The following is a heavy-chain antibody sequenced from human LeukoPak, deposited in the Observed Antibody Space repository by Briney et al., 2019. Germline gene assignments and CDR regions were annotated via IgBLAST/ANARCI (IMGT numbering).Heavy chain of an antibody. Sequence: SETLSLTCAVYGGSFSGYYWSWIRQPPGKGLEWIGEINHSGSTNYNPSLKSRVTISVDTSKNQFSLKLSSVTAADTAVYYCARGDPGIAAAGTEGHWFDPWGQGTLVTVSS. D-gene: IGHD6-13*01. CDR1: GGSFSGYY. CDR2: INHSGST. J-gene: IGHJ5*02. V-gene: IGHV4-34*09. CDR3: ARGDPGIAAAGTEGHWFDP.